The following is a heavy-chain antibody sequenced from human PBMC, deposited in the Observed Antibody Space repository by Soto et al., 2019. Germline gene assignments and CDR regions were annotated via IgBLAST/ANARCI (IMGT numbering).Heavy chain of an antibody. CDR1: GGSFSGYY. Sequence: LSLTCAVYGGSFSGYYWSWIRQPPGKGLEWIGEINHSGSTNYNPSLKSRVTISVDTSKNQFSLKLSSVTAADTAVYYCARRLITIFGVVLTYGMDVWGQGTTVTVSS. V-gene: IGHV4-34*01. CDR3: ARRLITIFGVVLTYGMDV. J-gene: IGHJ6*02. CDR2: INHSGST. D-gene: IGHD3-3*01.